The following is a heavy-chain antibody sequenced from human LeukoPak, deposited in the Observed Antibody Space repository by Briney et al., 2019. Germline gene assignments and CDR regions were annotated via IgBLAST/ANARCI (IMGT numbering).Heavy chain of an antibody. D-gene: IGHD3-3*01. CDR1: GVTFSSYA. V-gene: IGHV3-48*01. CDR3: ARQRVWSGYFNWFDP. J-gene: IGHJ5*02. CDR2: ISSSSSTI. Sequence: GGALRLSCAASGVTFSSYAMSCVPEAPGEGLEWGSYISSSSSTIYYADSVKGRFTISRDNAKNSLYLQMNSLRAEDTAVYYCARQRVWSGYFNWFDPWGQGTLVTVSS.